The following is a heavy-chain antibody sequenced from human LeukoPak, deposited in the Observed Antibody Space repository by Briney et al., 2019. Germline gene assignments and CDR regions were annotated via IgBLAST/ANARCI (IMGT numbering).Heavy chain of an antibody. J-gene: IGHJ4*02. CDR3: ARAYAMLYPFDY. D-gene: IGHD2-8*01. V-gene: IGHV4-34*01. CDR1: GGSFSGYY. CDR2: INHSGST. Sequence: SETLSLTCAVYGGSFSGYYWSWIRQPPGKGLEWIGEINHSGSTNYNPSLKSRVTISVDTSKYQLSLRLSSVTAADTAVYYCARAYAMLYPFDYWGQGTLVTVSS.